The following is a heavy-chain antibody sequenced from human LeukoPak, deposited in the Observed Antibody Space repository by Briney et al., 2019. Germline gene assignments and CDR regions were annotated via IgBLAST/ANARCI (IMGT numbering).Heavy chain of an antibody. D-gene: IGHD6-6*01. CDR3: ARLGRSSFFWREGNWFDP. CDR2: IYYSGST. V-gene: IGHV4-59*08. Sequence: PSETLSLTCTVSGGSISSYYWSWIRQPPGKGLEWIGYIYYSGSTNYNPSLKSRVTMSVDTSKNQFSLKLSSVTAADTAVYYCARLGRSSFFWREGNWFDPWGQGTLVTVSS. CDR1: GGSISSYY. J-gene: IGHJ5*02.